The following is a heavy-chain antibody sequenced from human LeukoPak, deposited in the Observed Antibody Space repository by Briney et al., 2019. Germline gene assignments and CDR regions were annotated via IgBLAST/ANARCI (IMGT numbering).Heavy chain of an antibody. V-gene: IGHV1-46*01. CDR3: ARLGYCSGGNCLDTFVFDF. D-gene: IGHD2-15*01. Sequence: ASVKVSCKASGYTFTSYGISWVRQAPGQGLEWMGIINPSGGSTSYAQKFQGRVTITADKSTSTAYMELSSLRSDDTAVYFCARLGYCSGGNCLDTFVFDFWGQGTLVTVSS. J-gene: IGHJ4*02. CDR1: GYTFTSYG. CDR2: INPSGGST.